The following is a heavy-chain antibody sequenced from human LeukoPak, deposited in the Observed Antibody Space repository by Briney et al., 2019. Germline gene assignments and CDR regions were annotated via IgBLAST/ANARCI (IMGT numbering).Heavy chain of an antibody. CDR2: IDPSDSYT. CDR1: GYSFTSYW. D-gene: IGHD1-14*01. J-gene: IGHJ6*02. CDR3: ARSEYLPNNPHYYGMDV. Sequence: PGESLKISCKGSGYSFTSYWISWVRQMPGKGLEWMGRIDPSDSYTNYSPSFQGHVTISADKSISTAYLQWSSLKASDTAMYYCARSEYLPNNPHYYGMDVWAKGPRSPSP. V-gene: IGHV5-10-1*01.